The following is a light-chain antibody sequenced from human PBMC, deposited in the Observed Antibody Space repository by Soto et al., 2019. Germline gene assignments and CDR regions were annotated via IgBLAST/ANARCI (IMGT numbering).Light chain of an antibody. CDR2: GTS. CDR1: QSLSSS. Sequence: KLLTQSPGTLSLSPGERATLFCRASQSLSSSLAWYQQKSGQAPRLIIYGTSRRATGVPVRFSGSGSGTDFTLTISSLQSEDFGVYSCQQYDNWPLTFGQGTKVEMK. V-gene: IGKV3-15*01. CDR3: QQYDNWPLT. J-gene: IGKJ1*01.